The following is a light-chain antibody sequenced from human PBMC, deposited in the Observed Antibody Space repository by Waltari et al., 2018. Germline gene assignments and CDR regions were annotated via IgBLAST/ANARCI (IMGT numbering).Light chain of an antibody. CDR2: EVS. CDR1: SSDVGGYNY. CDR3: SSYTSSSTPYV. Sequence: QSALTQPASVSGSPGQSITISCTGTSSDVGGYNYVSCYQQHPGKVPKLMIFEVSNRPSGVSNRFSGSKSGNTASLTISGLQAEDEADYYCSSYTSSSTPYVFGTGTKVTVL. V-gene: IGLV2-14*01. J-gene: IGLJ1*01.